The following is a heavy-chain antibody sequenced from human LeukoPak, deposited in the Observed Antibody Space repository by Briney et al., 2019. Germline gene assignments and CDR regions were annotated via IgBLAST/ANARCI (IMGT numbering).Heavy chain of an antibody. CDR2: TYYSGST. V-gene: IGHV4-39*01. CDR3: ARQTGQLVHDAFDI. J-gene: IGHJ3*02. D-gene: IGHD1-1*01. CDR1: GGSISSSSYY. Sequence: SETLSLTCTVSGGSISSSSYYWGWIRQPPGKGLEWIGSTYYSGSTYYNPSLKSRVTISVDTSKNQSSLKLSSVTAADTAVYYCARQTGQLVHDAFDIWGQGTMVTVSS.